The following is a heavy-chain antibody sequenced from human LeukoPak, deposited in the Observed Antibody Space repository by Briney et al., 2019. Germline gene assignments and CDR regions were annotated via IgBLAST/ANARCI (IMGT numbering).Heavy chain of an antibody. Sequence: GASVKVSCKASGYTFTGYYMHWVRQAPGQGLEWMGWINPNSGGTNYAQKFRGRVTMTRDTSISTAYMELSRLRSDDTAVYYCAIPNDGYSGSYYFDYWGQGTLVTVSS. D-gene: IGHD1-26*01. CDR3: AIPNDGYSGSYYFDY. CDR1: GYTFTGYY. CDR2: INPNSGGT. V-gene: IGHV1-2*02. J-gene: IGHJ4*02.